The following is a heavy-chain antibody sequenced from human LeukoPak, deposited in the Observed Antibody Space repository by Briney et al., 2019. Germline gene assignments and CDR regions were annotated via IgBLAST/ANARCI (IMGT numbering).Heavy chain of an antibody. D-gene: IGHD5-12*01. CDR1: GGSISSYY. J-gene: IGHJ4*02. V-gene: IGHV4-59*01. CDR3: AREGAEYSGYDPFFDY. CDR2: IYCSGNT. Sequence: SETLSLTCTVSGGSISSYYWSWMRQPPGKGLEWIGYIYCSGNTNYNPSLQSRVTISVDTSKNQFSLKLSSVTAADTAVYYCAREGAEYSGYDPFFDYWGQGTLVTVSS.